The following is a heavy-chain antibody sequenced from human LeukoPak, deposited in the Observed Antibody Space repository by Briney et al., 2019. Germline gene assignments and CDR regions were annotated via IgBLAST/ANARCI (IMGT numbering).Heavy chain of an antibody. Sequence: ASATVSCKASGYTFTSYDINWVRQATGQGLEWMGWMNPNSGNTGYAQKFQGRVTITRNTSISTAYMELSSLRAEDTAVYYCARDLPGGNHYFDYWGQGTLVTVSS. J-gene: IGHJ4*02. CDR3: ARDLPGGNHYFDY. CDR2: MNPNSGNT. CDR1: GYTFTSYD. V-gene: IGHV1-8*03. D-gene: IGHD4-23*01.